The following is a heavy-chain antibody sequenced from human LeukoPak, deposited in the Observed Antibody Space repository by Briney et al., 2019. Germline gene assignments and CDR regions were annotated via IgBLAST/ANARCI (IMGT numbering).Heavy chain of an antibody. J-gene: IGHJ4*02. Sequence: ASVKVSCKASGYTFCSYGISWVRQAPGQGLERMGWISAYNGETKYAQNLQGRVTMTTDTSTSTGYMELRSLRSDDTAVYYCARIADYSLNWYFDYWGQGTLVTVSS. CDR2: ISAYNGET. CDR1: GYTFCSYG. CDR3: ARIADYSLNWYFDY. D-gene: IGHD4-11*01. V-gene: IGHV1-18*01.